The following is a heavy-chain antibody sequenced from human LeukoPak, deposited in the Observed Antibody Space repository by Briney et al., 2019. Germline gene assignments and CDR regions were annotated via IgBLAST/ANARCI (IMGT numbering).Heavy chain of an antibody. V-gene: IGHV3-13*01. Sequence: SGGSLRLSCAASGFTFSTYDMHWVRQATGKGLEWVSAIASAGDIYYSDSVRGRFTISRENAKNSLYLQVNSLRVGDTAVYYCTRGGRVGFDIWGQGTMVTVSS. CDR2: IASAGDI. CDR1: GFTFSTYD. CDR3: TRGGRVGFDI. J-gene: IGHJ3*02. D-gene: IGHD5-24*01.